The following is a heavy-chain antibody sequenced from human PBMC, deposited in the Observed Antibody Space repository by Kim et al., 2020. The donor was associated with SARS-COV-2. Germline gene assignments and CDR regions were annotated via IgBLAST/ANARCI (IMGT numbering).Heavy chain of an antibody. CDR3: ATGYYYYDSSGYYFDY. V-gene: IGHV1-24*01. CDR2: FYPEDGET. Sequence: ASVKVSCKVSGYTLTELSMHWVRQAPGKGLEWMGGFYPEDGETIYAQKFQGRVTMTEDTSTDTAYMELSSLRSEDTAVYYCATGYYYYDSSGYYFDYWGQGTLVTVSS. J-gene: IGHJ4*02. D-gene: IGHD3-22*01. CDR1: GYTLTELS.